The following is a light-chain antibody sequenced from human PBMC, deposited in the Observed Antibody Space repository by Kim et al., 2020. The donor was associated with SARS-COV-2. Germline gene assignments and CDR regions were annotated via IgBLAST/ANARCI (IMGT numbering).Light chain of an antibody. CDR1: SSDVGGYNY. J-gene: IGLJ1*01. CDR2: DVS. V-gene: IGLV2-11*01. Sequence: GQSVTISCTGTSSDVGGYNYVSWYQQHPGKAPTLMIYDVSKRPSGVPDRFSGSKSGNTASLTISGLQAEDEADYYCCSYAGSYTYVFGTGTKVTVL. CDR3: CSYAGSYTYV.